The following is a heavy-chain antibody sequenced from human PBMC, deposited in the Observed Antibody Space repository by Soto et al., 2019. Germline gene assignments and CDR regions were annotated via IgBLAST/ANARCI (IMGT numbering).Heavy chain of an antibody. CDR2: ISSSSSYI. CDR3: ARVGTGYSYGAYTGENYGMDV. D-gene: IGHD5-18*01. Sequence: GGSLRLSCAASGFTFSSYSMNWGRQAPGKGLEWVSSISSSSSYIYYADSVKGRFTISRDNAKNSLYLQMNSLRAEDTAVYYCARVGTGYSYGAYTGENYGMDVWGQGTTVTVSS. V-gene: IGHV3-21*01. CDR1: GFTFSSYS. J-gene: IGHJ6*02.